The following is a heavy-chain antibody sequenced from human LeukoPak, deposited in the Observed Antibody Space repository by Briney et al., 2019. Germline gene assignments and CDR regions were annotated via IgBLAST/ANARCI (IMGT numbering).Heavy chain of an antibody. J-gene: IGHJ4*02. CDR1: GFTFSSYW. V-gene: IGHV3-74*01. Sequence: PGGSLRPSCAASGFTFSSYWMHWVRQAPGKGLVWVSHINNDGSDTTYADSVRGRFTISRDNAKNTLYLQMNSLRTEDTAVYYCACYGIAPPYWGQGTLVTVSS. CDR2: INNDGSDT. CDR3: ACYGIAPPY. D-gene: IGHD2-15*01.